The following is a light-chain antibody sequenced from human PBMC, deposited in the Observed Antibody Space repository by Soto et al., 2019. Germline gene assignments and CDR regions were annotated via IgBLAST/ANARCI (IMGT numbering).Light chain of an antibody. CDR1: QSVSSN. J-gene: IGKJ1*01. V-gene: IGKV3-20*01. Sequence: EIVMTQSPVTLSVSPGERATLSCRASQSVSSNLAWYQQKPGQAPRLVIYGASSRATGIPDRFSGSGSGTDFTLTISRLEPEDFAVYYCQQYGSSRWTFGQGTKVDIK. CDR2: GAS. CDR3: QQYGSSRWT.